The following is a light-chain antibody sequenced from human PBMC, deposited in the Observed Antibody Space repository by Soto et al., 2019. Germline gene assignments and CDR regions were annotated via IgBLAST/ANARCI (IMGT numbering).Light chain of an antibody. CDR3: QHRSNWPLT. Sequence: EIVLTQSPATLSFSPGERATLSGRASQSVSSYLAWYQQKPGQAPRLLIYGASNRATGIPARFSGSGSGTDFTLTISSLEPEDFAVYYCQHRSNWPLTFGGGTKVDIK. V-gene: IGKV3-11*01. J-gene: IGKJ4*01. CDR2: GAS. CDR1: QSVSSY.